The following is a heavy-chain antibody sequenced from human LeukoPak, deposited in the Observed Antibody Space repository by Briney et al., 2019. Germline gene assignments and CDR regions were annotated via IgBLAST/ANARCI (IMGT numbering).Heavy chain of an antibody. CDR2: IWYDGSNK. CDR1: GFTFSSYG. J-gene: IGHJ6*02. Sequence: GGSLRLSCAASGFTFSSYGMHWVRQAPGKGLEWVAVIWYDGSNKYYADSVKGRFTISRDNSKNTLYLQMNSLRAEDTAVYYCARDQIPGSSSSDPDYYYYYGMDVWGQGTTVTVSS. D-gene: IGHD6-6*01. CDR3: ARDQIPGSSSSDPDYYYYYGMDV. V-gene: IGHV3-33*01.